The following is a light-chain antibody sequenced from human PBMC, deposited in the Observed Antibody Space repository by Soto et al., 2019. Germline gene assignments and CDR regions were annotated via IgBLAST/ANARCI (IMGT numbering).Light chain of an antibody. V-gene: IGKV1-39*01. CDR2: AAS. J-gene: IGKJ5*01. CDR1: QSISYY. CDR3: QQYYSYPLT. Sequence: DIQMTQSPSFLSASVGDRVTITCRASQSISYYLNWYQQKPGKAPQLLIYAASTLQSGVPSRFSGSGAGTDFTLTISCLQSEDFATYYCQQYYSYPLTFGQGTRLEIK.